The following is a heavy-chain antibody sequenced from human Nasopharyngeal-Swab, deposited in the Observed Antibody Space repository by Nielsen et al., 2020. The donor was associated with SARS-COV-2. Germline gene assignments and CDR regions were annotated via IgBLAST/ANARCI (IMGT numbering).Heavy chain of an antibody. V-gene: IGHV3-7*03. Sequence: GGSLRLSCAASGFTFSSYWMSWVRQAPGKGLEWVANIKQDGSEKYYVDSVKGRFTISRDSAKNSLYLQMNSLRAEDTAVYYCAREGYSSSWYGRNWFDPWGQGTLVTVSS. CDR3: AREGYSSSWYGRNWFDP. D-gene: IGHD6-13*01. J-gene: IGHJ5*02. CDR1: GFTFSSYW. CDR2: IKQDGSEK.